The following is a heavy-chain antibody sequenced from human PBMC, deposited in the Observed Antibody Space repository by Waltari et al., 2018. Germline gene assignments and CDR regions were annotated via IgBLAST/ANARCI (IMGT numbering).Heavy chain of an antibody. V-gene: IGHV3-23*01. CDR2: ISGGGGST. D-gene: IGHD3-22*01. CDR1: GFSFIDYA. Sequence: EVQLLESGGGLVQPGGSLRLSCAASGFSFIDYAMTWVRQAPGKGLEWVSGISGGGGSTYYADSVEGRFTISRDNSKNTVFLQMDNLRAEDTAFYYCARCPSARIKTTYYYDSTSFHLKYWGQGTLVTVSS. CDR3: ARCPSARIKTTYYYDSTSFHLKY. J-gene: IGHJ4*02.